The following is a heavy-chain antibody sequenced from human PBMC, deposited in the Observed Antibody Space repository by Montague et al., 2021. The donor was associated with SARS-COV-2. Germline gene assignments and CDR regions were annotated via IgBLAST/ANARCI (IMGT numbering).Heavy chain of an antibody. CDR2: IHHDGHT. V-gene: IGHV4-30-2*01. D-gene: IGHD3-10*01. Sequence: TLSLTCAVSGGLVSSGAYSWTWVRQPPGKGLEWIGYIHHDGHTYYNPSLRSRVTISVERSKNQFSLKLTSVSAADTAVYFCAKSRITMVRGIYDAFDAWGRGTMVTVSS. CDR3: AKSRITMVRGIYDAFDA. CDR1: GGLVSSGAYS. J-gene: IGHJ3*01.